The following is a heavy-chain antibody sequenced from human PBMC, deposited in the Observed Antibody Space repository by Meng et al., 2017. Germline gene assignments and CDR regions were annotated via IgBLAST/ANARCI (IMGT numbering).Heavy chain of an antibody. CDR3: ARDVSGIAAAGGGGERVDY. V-gene: IGHV1-18*01. Sequence: ASVKVSCKASGYTFTSYGISWVRQAPGQGLEWMGWISAYNGNTNYAQKLQGRVTMTTDTSTSTAYMELRSLRSDDTAVYYCARDVSGIAAAGGGGERVDYWGQGTLVTVSS. CDR1: GYTFTSYG. J-gene: IGHJ4*02. CDR2: ISAYNGNT. D-gene: IGHD6-25*01.